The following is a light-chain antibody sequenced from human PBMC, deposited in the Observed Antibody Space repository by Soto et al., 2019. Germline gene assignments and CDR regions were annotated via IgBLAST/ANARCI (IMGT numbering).Light chain of an antibody. Sequence: QSALTQPPSASGSPGQSVAISCTGTSRDVGGYNYVSWYQQHPGKAPKLMIYEVNKRPSGVPDRFSGSKSGNTASLTVSGLQADDEAAYYCSSYAGSSNVFGTGTKLTVL. CDR3: SSYAGSSNV. V-gene: IGLV2-8*01. CDR1: SRDVGGYNY. J-gene: IGLJ1*01. CDR2: EVN.